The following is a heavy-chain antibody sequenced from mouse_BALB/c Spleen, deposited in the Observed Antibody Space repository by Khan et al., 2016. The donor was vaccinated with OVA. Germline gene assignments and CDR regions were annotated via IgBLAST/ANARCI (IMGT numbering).Heavy chain of an antibody. Sequence: EVELVESGGGLVKPGGSLKLSCAASGFTFSNYAMSWVRQSPEKRLEWVASISSGDSTYYPDSVKGRFTISRATPRNILYLQMSSLRSWDTAMYYCARCYCFAYWGQGTLVTVSA. CDR2: ISSGDST. J-gene: IGHJ3*01. V-gene: IGHV5-6-5*01. CDR1: GFTFSNYA. CDR3: ARCYCFAY.